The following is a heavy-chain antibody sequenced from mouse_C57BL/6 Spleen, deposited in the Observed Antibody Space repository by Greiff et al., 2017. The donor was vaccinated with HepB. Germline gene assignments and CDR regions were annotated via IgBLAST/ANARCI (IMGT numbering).Heavy chain of an antibody. Sequence: QVQLQQPGAELVKPGASVKVSCKASGYTFTSYWMHWVKQRPGQGLEWIGRIHPSDSDTNYNQKFKGKATLTVDKSSSTAYMQISSLTSEDSAVYYCAISSLYYGERGYAMDYWGQGTSVTVSS. CDR3: AISSLYYGERGYAMDY. CDR1: GYTFTSYW. CDR2: IHPSDSDT. J-gene: IGHJ4*01. D-gene: IGHD2-13*01. V-gene: IGHV1-74*01.